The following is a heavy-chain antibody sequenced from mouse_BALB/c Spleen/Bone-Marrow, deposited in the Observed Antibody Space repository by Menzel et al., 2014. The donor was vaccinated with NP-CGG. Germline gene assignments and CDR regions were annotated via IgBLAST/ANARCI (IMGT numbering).Heavy chain of an antibody. CDR2: IDPANGNT. Sequence: EVMLVESGAELVKPGASVKLSCTASGFNIKDTYMHWVKQRPEQGLGWIGRIDPANGNTKYDPKFQGKATITADTSSNTAYLQLSSLTSEDTAVYYCARTDYWGQGTTLTVSS. CDR3: ARTDY. CDR1: GFNIKDTY. V-gene: IGHV14-3*02. J-gene: IGHJ2*01.